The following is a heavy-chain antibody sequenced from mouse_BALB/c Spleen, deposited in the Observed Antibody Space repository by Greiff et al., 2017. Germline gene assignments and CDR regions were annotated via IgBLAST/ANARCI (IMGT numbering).Heavy chain of an antibody. V-gene: IGHV1-54*03. Sequence: QVHVKQSGAELVRPGTSVKVSCKASGYAFTNYLIEWVKQRPGQGLEWIGVINPGSGGTNYNEKFKGKATLTADKSSSTAYMQLSSLTSDDSAVYFCARRYGNYPLDYWGQGTTLTVSA. CDR1: GYAFTNYL. CDR2: INPGSGGT. CDR3: ARRYGNYPLDY. J-gene: IGHJ2*01. D-gene: IGHD2-1*01.